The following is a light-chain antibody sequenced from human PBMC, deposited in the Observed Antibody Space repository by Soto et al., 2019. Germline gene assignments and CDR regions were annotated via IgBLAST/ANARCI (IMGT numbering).Light chain of an antibody. CDR3: QQYGSSFPWT. Sequence: EIVLTQSPGTLSLSPGERATLSCRASQSVSSSYLAWYQQKPGQAPRLLIYGASSRATGISDRFSGSGSGTDFTLTISRLEPEDFAVYYCQQYGSSFPWTFGQGTKVEIK. CDR1: QSVSSSY. J-gene: IGKJ1*01. CDR2: GAS. V-gene: IGKV3-20*01.